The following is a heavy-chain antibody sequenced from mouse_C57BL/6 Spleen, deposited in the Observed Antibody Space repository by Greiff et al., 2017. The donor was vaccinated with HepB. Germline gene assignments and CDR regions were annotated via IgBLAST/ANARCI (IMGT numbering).Heavy chain of an antibody. CDR2: ISYDGSN. Sequence: ESGPGLVKPSQSLSLTCSVTGYSITSGYYWNWIRQFPGNKLEWMGYISYDGSNNYNPSPKNRISITLDTSKNQFFLKLNSVTTEDTATYYCAIGDYGSSYAMDYWGQGTSVTVSS. CDR3: AIGDYGSSYAMDY. D-gene: IGHD1-1*01. CDR1: GYSITSGYY. J-gene: IGHJ4*01. V-gene: IGHV3-6*01.